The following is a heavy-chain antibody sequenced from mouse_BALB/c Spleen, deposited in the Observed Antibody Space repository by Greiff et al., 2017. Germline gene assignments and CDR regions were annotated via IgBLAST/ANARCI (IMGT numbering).Heavy chain of an antibody. Sequence: EVNLVESGGGLVQPGGSLKLSCAASGFTFSSYGMSWVRQTPDKRLELVATINSNGGSTYYPDSVKGRFTISRDNAKNTLYLQMSSLKSEDTAMYYCARDQGGIYYDYDGAMDYWGQGTSVTVSS. CDR2: INSNGGST. CDR1: GFTFSSYG. J-gene: IGHJ4*01. CDR3: ARDQGGIYYDYDGAMDY. V-gene: IGHV5-6-3*01. D-gene: IGHD2-4*01.